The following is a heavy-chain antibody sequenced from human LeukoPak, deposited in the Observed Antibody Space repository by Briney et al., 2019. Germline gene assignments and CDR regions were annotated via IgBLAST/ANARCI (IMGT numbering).Heavy chain of an antibody. CDR2: INPSGGST. V-gene: IGHV1-46*01. CDR1: GYTFTGYY. Sequence: ASVKVSCKASGYTFTGYYMHWVRQAPGQGLEWMGIINPSGGSTSYAQKFQGRVTMTRDMSTSTVYMELSSLRSEDTAVYYCARSSSSNYFDYWGQGTLVTVSS. CDR3: ARSSSSNYFDY. J-gene: IGHJ4*02. D-gene: IGHD6-6*01.